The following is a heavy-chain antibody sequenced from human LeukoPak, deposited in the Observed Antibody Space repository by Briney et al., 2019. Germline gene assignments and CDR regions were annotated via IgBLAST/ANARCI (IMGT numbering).Heavy chain of an antibody. V-gene: IGHV1-8*01. CDR2: MNPNSGNT. J-gene: IGHJ4*02. CDR1: GYTFTSYD. Sequence: ASVKVSCKASGYTFTSYDINWVRQATGQGLEWMGWMNPNSGNTGYAQKFQGRVTMTRDTSISTAYMELSRLRSDDTAVYYCARDADGFDDWGQGTLVTVSS. CDR3: ARDADGFDD. D-gene: IGHD5-12*01.